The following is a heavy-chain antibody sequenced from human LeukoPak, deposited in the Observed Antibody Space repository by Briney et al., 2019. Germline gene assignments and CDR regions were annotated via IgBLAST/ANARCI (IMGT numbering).Heavy chain of an antibody. V-gene: IGHV3-23*01. CDR1: GFTFSSYA. Sequence: PGGSLRLSCAASGFTFSSYAMSWVRQAPGKGLEWVSAISGSGGSTYYADSVKGRFTISRDNSKNTLYLQMNSLRAEDTAVYYCAKGYYDFWSGQGYFDYWGQGTLVTVSS. CDR3: AKGYYDFWSGQGYFDY. CDR2: ISGSGGST. D-gene: IGHD3-3*01. J-gene: IGHJ4*02.